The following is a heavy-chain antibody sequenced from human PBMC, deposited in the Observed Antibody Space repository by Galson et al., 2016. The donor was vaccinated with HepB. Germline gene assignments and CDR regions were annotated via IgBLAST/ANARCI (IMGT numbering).Heavy chain of an antibody. CDR2: INPNTGDT. Sequence: SVKVSCKASGYSFTDYNLHWVRQAPGQGLEWMGYINPNTGDTKDAQKFQGRVTMTRDTSIYTTYMELRRLTSDDTAIYYCAREFYDSSGSYGDDAAFNVWGQGTMVTVSS. J-gene: IGHJ3*01. CDR3: AREFYDSSGSYGDDAAFNV. CDR1: GYSFTDYN. D-gene: IGHD3-22*01. V-gene: IGHV1-2*02.